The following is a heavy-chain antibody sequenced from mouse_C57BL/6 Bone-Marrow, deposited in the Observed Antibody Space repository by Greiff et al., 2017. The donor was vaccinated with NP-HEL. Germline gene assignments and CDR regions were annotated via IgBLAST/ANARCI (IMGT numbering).Heavy chain of an antibody. CDR1: GYTFTSYW. CDR2: IYPSDSET. Sequence: QVQLQQPGAELVRPGSSVKLSCKASGYTFTSYWMDWVKQRPGQGLEWIGNIYPSDSETHYNQKFKDKATLTVDKSSSTAYMQLSSLTSEDSAVYYCASGKIYYDYWGQGTTLTVSS. V-gene: IGHV1-61*01. CDR3: ASGKIYYDY. J-gene: IGHJ2*01.